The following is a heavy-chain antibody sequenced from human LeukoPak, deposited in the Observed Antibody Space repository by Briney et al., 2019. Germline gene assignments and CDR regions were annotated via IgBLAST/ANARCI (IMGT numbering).Heavy chain of an antibody. J-gene: IGHJ5*02. CDR1: GYSISSGYQ. V-gene: IGHV4-38-2*02. D-gene: IGHD2-2*01. CDR3: ARDPRWLTPDCTSTSCYENYFDP. CDR2: IYHSGSA. Sequence: SQTLSLTCAVSGYSISSGYQWAWIRQSPGKGLEWIGSIYHSGSAHYNPSLKSRVTVSVETSKNQFSLKMYSVTAADTAVYYCARDPRWLTPDCTSTSCYENYFDPWGQGTLVTVSS.